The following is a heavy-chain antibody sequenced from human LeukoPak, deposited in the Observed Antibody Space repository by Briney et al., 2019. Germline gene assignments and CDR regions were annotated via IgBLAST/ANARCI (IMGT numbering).Heavy chain of an antibody. V-gene: IGHV4-31*03. J-gene: IGHJ4*02. D-gene: IGHD2-2*01. CDR2: IYYSGST. CDR3: AQYCSSTSCYYFDY. CDR1: GGSISSGGYY. Sequence: TPSETLSLTCTVSGGSISSGGYYWSWIRQHPGKGLEWNGYIYYSGSTYYNPSLKSRVTISVDTSKNQFSLKLSSVTAADTAVYYCAQYCSSTSCYYFDYWGQGTLVTVSS.